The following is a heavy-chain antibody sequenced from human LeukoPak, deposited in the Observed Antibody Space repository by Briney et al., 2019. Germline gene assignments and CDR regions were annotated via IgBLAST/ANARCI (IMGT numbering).Heavy chain of an antibody. V-gene: IGHV3-21*01. CDR1: GFSFSSFA. CDR3: ARDRSDYDILTGYFSDAFDI. Sequence: GGSLRLSCAASGFSFSSFAMNWVRQAPGKGLEWVSFITSSSSYIYYADSVKGRFTISRDNAKNSLYLQMNSLRAEDTAVYYCARDRSDYDILTGYFSDAFDIWGQGTMVTVSS. D-gene: IGHD3-9*01. J-gene: IGHJ3*02. CDR2: ITSSSSYI.